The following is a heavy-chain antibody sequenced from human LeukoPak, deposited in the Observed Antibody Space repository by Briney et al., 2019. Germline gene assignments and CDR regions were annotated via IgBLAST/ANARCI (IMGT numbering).Heavy chain of an antibody. J-gene: IGHJ4*02. CDR2: ISAYNGST. D-gene: IGHD3-10*01. CDR1: GYTFTSYG. V-gene: IGHV1-18*01. CDR3: ARVLMVRGVSPGGY. Sequence: ASVKVSCEASGYTFTSYGISWVRQAPGQGLERMGWISAYNGSTNYAQKLQGRVTMTTDTSTSTAYMELRSLRSDDTAVYYCARVLMVRGVSPGGYWGQGTLVTVSS.